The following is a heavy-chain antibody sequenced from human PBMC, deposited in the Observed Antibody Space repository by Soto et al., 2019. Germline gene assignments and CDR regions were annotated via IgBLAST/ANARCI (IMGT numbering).Heavy chain of an antibody. V-gene: IGHV3-30*18. D-gene: IGHD3-22*01. Sequence: VQLVESGGGLVKPGGSLRLSCAGSGFTFSGYGMHWVRQAPGKGLEWVAVTSHDGSNKYYADSVKGRFTISRDNSGNTLYLQMNSLRAEDTAVYYCAKSVRYYDSSAYYPLDYWGQGTLVTVSS. CDR3: AKSVRYYDSSAYYPLDY. CDR2: TSHDGSNK. CDR1: GFTFSGYG. J-gene: IGHJ4*02.